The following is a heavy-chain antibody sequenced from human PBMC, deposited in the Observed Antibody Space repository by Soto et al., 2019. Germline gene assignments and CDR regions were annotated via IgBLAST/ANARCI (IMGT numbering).Heavy chain of an antibody. Sequence: SQTLSLTCAISGDSVSSNSAAWNWIRQSPSRGLEWLGRTYYRSKWYNDYAVSVKSRITINPDPSKNQFSLQLNSVTPEDTAVYYCAREPNTIIAAAGKDGMDVWGQGTTVTVSS. D-gene: IGHD6-13*01. V-gene: IGHV6-1*01. CDR2: TYYRSKWYN. J-gene: IGHJ6*02. CDR3: AREPNTIIAAAGKDGMDV. CDR1: GDSVSSNSAA.